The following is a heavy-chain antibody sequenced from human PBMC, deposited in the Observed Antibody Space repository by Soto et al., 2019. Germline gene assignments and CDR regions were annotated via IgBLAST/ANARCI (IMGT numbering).Heavy chain of an antibody. CDR3: ARGEGADEGYFDY. D-gene: IGHD1-26*01. CDR1: GFIFSSYG. J-gene: IGHJ4*02. V-gene: IGHV3-33*01. CDR2: IRNDGSNK. Sequence: GVSLRLSCAASGFIFSSYGMHWVRRAPGKGLEWVAVIRNDGSNKYYADSVKGRFTISRDNSKNTLYLQMNSLRAEDTAVYYCARGEGADEGYFDYWGQGTPVTVSS.